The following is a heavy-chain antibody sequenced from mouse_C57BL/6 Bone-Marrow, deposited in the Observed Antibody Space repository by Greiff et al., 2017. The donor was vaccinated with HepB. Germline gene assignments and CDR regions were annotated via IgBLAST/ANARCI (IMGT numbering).Heavy chain of an antibody. CDR1: GYTFTSYW. D-gene: IGHD1-1*01. CDR3: ARKNYYYGSSPKMSFDV. CDR2: IDPSDSYT. J-gene: IGHJ1*03. V-gene: IGHV1-69*01. Sequence: QVQLQQPGAELVMPGASVKLSCKASGYTFTSYWMHWVKQRPGQGLEWIGEIDPSDSYTNYNQKFKGKSTLTVDKSSSTAYMQLSSLTSEDSAVYYCARKNYYYGSSPKMSFDVWGTGTTVAVSS.